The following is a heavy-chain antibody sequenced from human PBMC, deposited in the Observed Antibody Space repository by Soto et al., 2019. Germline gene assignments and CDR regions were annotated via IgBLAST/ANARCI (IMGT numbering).Heavy chain of an antibody. CDR2: FSLSGTT. V-gene: IGHV4-4*07. J-gene: IGHJ4*02. CDR3: ARGMTPLRAPAWYYFDS. Sequence: SETLSLTCTVSGASITGSSYWSWIRQPAGKGLEWIGRFSLSGTTNYNPSLRGRVTMSADVSKNQFSLRLTSVTAADTALYYCARGMTPLRAPAWYYFDSGGQGTLVTVSS. D-gene: IGHD2-8*02. CDR1: GASITGSSY.